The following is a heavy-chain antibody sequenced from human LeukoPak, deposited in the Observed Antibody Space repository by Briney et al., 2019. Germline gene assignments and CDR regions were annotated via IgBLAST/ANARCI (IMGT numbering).Heavy chain of an antibody. CDR1: GGSISSYSYD. CDR2: MYYSGST. CDR3: ARDGYAFDY. D-gene: IGHD5-18*01. V-gene: IGHV4-39*07. Sequence: PSETLSLTCTVSGGSISSYSYDWGWIRQPPGKGLEWIGSMYYSGSTYYNPSLKSRVTISVDTSKNQFSLKLSSVTAADTAVYYCARDGYAFDYWGQGTLVTVSS. J-gene: IGHJ4*02.